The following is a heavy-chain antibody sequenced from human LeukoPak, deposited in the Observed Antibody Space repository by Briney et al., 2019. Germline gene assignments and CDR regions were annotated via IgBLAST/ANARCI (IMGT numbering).Heavy chain of an antibody. CDR2: ISAYNGNT. D-gene: IGHD3-22*01. CDR1: GYTFTSYG. J-gene: IGHJ6*02. V-gene: IGHV1-18*01. Sequence: ASVKVSCKASGYTFTSYGISWVRQAPGQGLEWMGWISAYNGNTNYAQKLQGRVTMTTDTSTSTAYIELRSLRSDDTAVYYCAGGDSSDTYYYYGMDVWGQGTTVTVSS. CDR3: AGGDSSDTYYYYGMDV.